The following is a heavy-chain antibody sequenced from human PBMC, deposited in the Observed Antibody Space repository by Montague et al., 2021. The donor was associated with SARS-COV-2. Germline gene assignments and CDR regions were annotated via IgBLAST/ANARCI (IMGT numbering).Heavy chain of an antibody. CDR1: GGSISSGDYY. CDR3: ARFPDCYSNWFDP. J-gene: IGHJ5*02. Sequence: TLSLTCTVSGGSISSGDYYWSWIRQPPGKGLEWIGNIYYSGSTYYNPSLKSRVTISVDTSKNQFSLKLSSVTAADTAVYYCARFPDCYSNWFDPWGQGTLVTVSS. CDR2: IYYSGST. D-gene: IGHD2-21*01. V-gene: IGHV4-30-4*08.